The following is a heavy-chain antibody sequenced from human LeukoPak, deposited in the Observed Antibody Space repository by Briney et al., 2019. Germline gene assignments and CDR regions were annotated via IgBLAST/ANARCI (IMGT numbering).Heavy chain of an antibody. Sequence: GASVKVSCKASGYTFTSYGISWVRQAPGQGLEWMGWISAYNGNTNYVQRLQGRATMTTDTSTSTAYMELRSLRSDDTAVYYCARVDSNYPHFDYWGQGTLVTVSS. CDR1: GYTFTSYG. CDR3: ARVDSNYPHFDY. D-gene: IGHD4-11*01. J-gene: IGHJ4*02. V-gene: IGHV1-18*01. CDR2: ISAYNGNT.